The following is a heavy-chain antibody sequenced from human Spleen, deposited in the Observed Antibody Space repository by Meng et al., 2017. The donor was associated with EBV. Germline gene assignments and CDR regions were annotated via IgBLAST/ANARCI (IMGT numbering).Heavy chain of an antibody. CDR1: GWACSGSY. CDR2: VHYTGST. Sequence: VPHKLWGCDLLKPSETLSPPVAFYGWACSGSYWARIRQPPGRGLEWIGSVHYTGSTYYSPSLKSRVTVSVDTSKNQFSLRLTSVTAADTAVYYCARPFPSWQSPRLDPFGAWGQGTLVTVSS. D-gene: IGHD6-19*01. CDR3: ARPFPSWQSPRLDPFGA. J-gene: IGHJ5*02. V-gene: IGHV4-34*01.